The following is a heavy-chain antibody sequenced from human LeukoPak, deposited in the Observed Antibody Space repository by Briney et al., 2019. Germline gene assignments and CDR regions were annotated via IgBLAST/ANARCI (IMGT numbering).Heavy chain of an antibody. CDR2: ISYDGSNK. CDR1: GFTFSSYG. V-gene: IGHV3-30*03. Sequence: PGGSLRLSCAASGFTFSSYGMHWVRQAPGKGLEWVAVISYDGSNKYYADSVKGRFTISRDNSKNTLYLQMNSLRAEDTAVYYCARDRGYSSGWFAPGYYYYGMDVWGQGTTVTVSS. D-gene: IGHD6-19*01. J-gene: IGHJ6*02. CDR3: ARDRGYSSGWFAPGYYYYGMDV.